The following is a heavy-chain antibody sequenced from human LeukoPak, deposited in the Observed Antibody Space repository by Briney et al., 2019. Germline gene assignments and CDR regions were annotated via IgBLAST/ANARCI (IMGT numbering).Heavy chain of an antibody. D-gene: IGHD4-17*01. CDR1: GYTFTSYD. J-gene: IGHJ4*02. CDR2: MNPNSGAT. Sequence: ASVKVSCKASGYTFTSYDFNWLRQATGQGPEWMGWMNPNSGATGYAQKFQGRITMTRSASINTAYMELIDLRSEDTAVYYCARNDGDYGNYDYWGQGTLVTVSS. V-gene: IGHV1-8*01. CDR3: ARNDGDYGNYDY.